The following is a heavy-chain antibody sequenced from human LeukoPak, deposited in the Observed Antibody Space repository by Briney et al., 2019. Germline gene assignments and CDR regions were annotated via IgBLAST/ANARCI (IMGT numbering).Heavy chain of an antibody. J-gene: IGHJ4*02. D-gene: IGHD4/OR15-4a*01. CDR1: GGSVNSGSYF. CDR2: MFTTGTI. Sequence: PSEALSLTCTVSGGSVNSGSYFWSWIRQPAGKGLEWIGRMFTTGTINYNPSLKSRVTISLDTPKNQFSLKLSSVTAADTAVYYCARLSGRDYYFDYWGQGTLVTVSS. CDR3: ARLSGRDYYFDY. V-gene: IGHV4-61*02.